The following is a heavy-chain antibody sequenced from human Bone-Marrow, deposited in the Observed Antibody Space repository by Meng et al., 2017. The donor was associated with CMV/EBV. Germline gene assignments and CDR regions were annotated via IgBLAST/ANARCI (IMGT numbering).Heavy chain of an antibody. D-gene: IGHD2-2*02. V-gene: IGHV1-69*04. CDR3: ARGKYQLLYSYYYYYGMDV. Sequence: SVKVSCKASGYTFTGYYMHWVRQAPGQGLEWMGRIIPILGMANYAQKFQGRVTITADKSTSTAYMELSSLRSEDTAVYYCARGKYQLLYSYYYYYGMDVWGQGTTVTVSS. CDR2: IIPILGMA. J-gene: IGHJ6*02. CDR1: GYTFTGYY.